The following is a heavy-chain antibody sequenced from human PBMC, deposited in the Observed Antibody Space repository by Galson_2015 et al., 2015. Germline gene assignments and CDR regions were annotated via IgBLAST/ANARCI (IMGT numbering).Heavy chain of an antibody. V-gene: IGHV5-51*01. CDR1: GYSFTSYW. CDR3: ARSYCSSTSCSDAFDI. CDR2: IYPGDSDT. Sequence: QSGAEVKKPGESLKISCKGSGYSFTSYWIGWVRQMPGKGLEWMGIIYPGDSDTRYSPSFRGQVTISADKSISTAYLQWSSLKASDTAMYYCARSYCSSTSCSDAFDIWGQGTMVTVPS. J-gene: IGHJ3*02. D-gene: IGHD2-2*01.